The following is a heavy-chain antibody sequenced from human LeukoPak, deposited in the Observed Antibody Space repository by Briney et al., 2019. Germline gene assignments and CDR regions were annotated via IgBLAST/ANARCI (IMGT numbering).Heavy chain of an antibody. Sequence: PGRSLRLSCAASGFTFSSYGMHWVRQAPGKGLEWVAVISYDGSNKYYADSVKGRFTISRDNAKNTLYLQMNSLRAEDTAVYYCARDLELVYYDSSGYDYWGQGTLVIVSS. D-gene: IGHD3-22*01. CDR2: ISYDGSNK. CDR1: GFTFSSYG. CDR3: ARDLELVYYDSSGYDY. V-gene: IGHV3-30*03. J-gene: IGHJ4*02.